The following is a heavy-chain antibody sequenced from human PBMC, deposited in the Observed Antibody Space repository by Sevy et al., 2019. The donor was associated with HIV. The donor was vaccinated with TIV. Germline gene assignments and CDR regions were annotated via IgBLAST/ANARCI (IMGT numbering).Heavy chain of an antibody. Sequence: ASVKVSCKVSGYTLTQLSMHWVRQVPGKGLEWMGSFDPEDDETIYAQKFQGRVTMTEDTSTDTAYMELSSLRSEDTAVYYCATTKVYYDNSGEPFNYWGQGTLVTVSS. J-gene: IGHJ4*02. CDR3: ATTKVYYDNSGEPFNY. D-gene: IGHD3-22*01. V-gene: IGHV1-24*01. CDR2: FDPEDDET. CDR1: GYTLTQLS.